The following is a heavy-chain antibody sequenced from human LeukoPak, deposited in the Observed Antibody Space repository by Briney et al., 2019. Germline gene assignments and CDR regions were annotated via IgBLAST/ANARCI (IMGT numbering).Heavy chain of an antibody. CDR2: MNPNSGNT. CDR3: ARGSTRYCSGGSCPIDY. V-gene: IGHV1-8*01. Sequence: GASVKVSCKASGYTFTSYDINWVRQATGQGLEWMGWMNPNSGNTGYAQKFQGRVTMTRNTSISTAYMELSSLRSEDTAVYYCARGSTRYCSGGSCPIDYWGQGTLVTVSS. J-gene: IGHJ4*02. D-gene: IGHD2-15*01. CDR1: GYTFTSYD.